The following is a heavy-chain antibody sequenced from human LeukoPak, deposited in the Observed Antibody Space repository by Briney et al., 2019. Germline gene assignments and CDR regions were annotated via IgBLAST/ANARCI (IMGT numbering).Heavy chain of an antibody. D-gene: IGHD4-17*01. Sequence: GASVKVSCKVSGYTLTELSMHWVRQATGQGLEWMGWMSPNSGNTGYAQKFQGRITMTKSTSMSTAYMELSDLESEDTAVYYCARTPPDYGIDYWGQGTLVTVSS. V-gene: IGHV1-8*01. J-gene: IGHJ4*02. CDR1: GYTLTELS. CDR3: ARTPPDYGIDY. CDR2: MSPNSGNT.